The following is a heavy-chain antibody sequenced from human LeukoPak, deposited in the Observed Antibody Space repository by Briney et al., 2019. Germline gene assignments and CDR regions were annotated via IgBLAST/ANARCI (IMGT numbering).Heavy chain of an antibody. CDR1: GFTFSSYA. D-gene: IGHD5-18*01. CDR2: ISYDGSNK. V-gene: IGHV3-30-3*01. CDR3: ARDGGYNYGPFDY. Sequence: PGGSLRLSCAASGFTFSSYAMHWVRQAPGKGLEWVAVISYDGSNKYYADSVKGRFTISRDNAKNTLYLQMNNLRAEDTAVYYCARDGGYNYGPFDYWGQGILVSVSS. J-gene: IGHJ4*02.